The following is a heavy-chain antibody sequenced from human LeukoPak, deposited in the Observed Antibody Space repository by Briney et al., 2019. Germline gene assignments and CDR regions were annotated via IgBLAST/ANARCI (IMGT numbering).Heavy chain of an antibody. V-gene: IGHV4-38-2*02. CDR3: ARDYIGHAFDI. J-gene: IGHJ3*02. Sequence: PSETLSLTCTVSGYSISSGYYWGWIRQPPGKGLEWIGSIYHSGSTYYNPSLKSRVTISVDTSKNQFSLKLSSVTAADTAVYYCARDYIGHAFDIWGQGTMVTVSS. CDR1: GYSISSGYY. CDR2: IYHSGST.